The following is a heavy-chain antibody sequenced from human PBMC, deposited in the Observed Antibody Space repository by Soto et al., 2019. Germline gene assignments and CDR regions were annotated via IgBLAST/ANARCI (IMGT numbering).Heavy chain of an antibody. J-gene: IGHJ4*02. CDR2: IYWDDDK. V-gene: IGHV2-5*02. CDR3: AHRNEAYYAFDY. D-gene: IGHD3-22*01. Sequence: QITLKESGPTLVKPTQTLTLTCSFSGFSLSTSGVGVGWIRQPPGKALEWLALIYWDDDKRHSTSLKNRLTITKDTSKNQVVLTLANMDPVDTATYYCAHRNEAYYAFDYWGQGTLVTVSS. CDR1: GFSLSTSGVG.